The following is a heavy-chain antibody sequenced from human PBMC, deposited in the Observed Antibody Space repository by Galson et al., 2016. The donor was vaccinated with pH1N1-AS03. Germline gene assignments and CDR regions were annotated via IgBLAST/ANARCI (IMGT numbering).Heavy chain of an antibody. Sequence: SLRLSCAASGFTFSNAWMSWVRQAPGRGLEWIGRIKTNADGGTTDSAAPVTGRFTISRDDSKDTLYLQMNGLKIEDTAVYYCVTTLLYCSVTCPAYFDNWGQGTLVTVSS. CDR2: IKTNADGGTT. J-gene: IGHJ4*02. CDR1: GFTFSNAW. V-gene: IGHV3-15*01. D-gene: IGHD2-15*01. CDR3: VTTLLYCSVTCPAYFDN.